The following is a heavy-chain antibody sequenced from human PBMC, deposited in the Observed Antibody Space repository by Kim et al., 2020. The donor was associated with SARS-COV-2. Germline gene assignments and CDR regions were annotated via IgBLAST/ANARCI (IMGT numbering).Heavy chain of an antibody. CDR2: IWYDGSNK. CDR3: ARDPGVTTGHFDY. CDR1: GFTFSSYG. J-gene: IGHJ4*02. Sequence: GGSLRLSCAASGFTFSSYGMHWVRQAPGKGLEWVAVIWYDGSNKYYADSVKGRFTISRDNSKNTLYLQMNSLRAEDTAVYYCARDPGVTTGHFDYWGQGTLVTVSS. D-gene: IGHD4-17*01. V-gene: IGHV3-33*01.